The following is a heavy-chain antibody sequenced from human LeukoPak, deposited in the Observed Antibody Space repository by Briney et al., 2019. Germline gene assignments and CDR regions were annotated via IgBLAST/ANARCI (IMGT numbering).Heavy chain of an antibody. Sequence: SETLSLTCTVSGGSITSSTSYWGWIRQPPGKGLEWIGTIYYSGSTYYNPSLKSRATMSVDTSKNQFSLKLSSVTAADTAVYYCARGPIGMTTGWGQGTLVTDSS. J-gene: IGHJ4*02. D-gene: IGHD1-1*01. CDR1: GGSITSSTSY. CDR3: ARGPIGMTTG. V-gene: IGHV4-39*07. CDR2: IYYSGST.